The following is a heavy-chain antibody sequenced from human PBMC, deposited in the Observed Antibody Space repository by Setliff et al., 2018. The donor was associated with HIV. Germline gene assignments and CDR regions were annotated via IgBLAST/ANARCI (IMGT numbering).Heavy chain of an antibody. CDR1: GFTFSGFT. D-gene: IGHD3-22*01. V-gene: IGHV3-30*04. Sequence: GGSLRLSCVGSGFTFSGFTMHWVRQAPGKGLEWVAVISEDASTIFYVDSVKGRFTISRDSSENTLYLQMNSLRTEDTAVYYCARGYCDTSGCLRGGDVSWGQGTLVTVSS. CDR3: ARGYCDTSGCLRGGDVS. J-gene: IGHJ5*02. CDR2: ISEDASTI.